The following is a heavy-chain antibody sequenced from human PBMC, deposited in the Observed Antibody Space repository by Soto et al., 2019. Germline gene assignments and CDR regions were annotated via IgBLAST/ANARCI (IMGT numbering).Heavy chain of an antibody. CDR1: GGSISSGDYY. D-gene: IGHD6-13*01. Sequence: QVQLQESGPGLVKPSQTLSLTCTVSGGSISSGDYYWSWIRQPPGKGLEWIGYISYSGSTYYNPSLNSRVTISVDTSKTQFSLKLSSVTAADTAVYYCAIYAGNSVSFDYWGQGTLVTVSS. CDR3: AIYAGNSVSFDY. J-gene: IGHJ4*02. V-gene: IGHV4-30-4*01. CDR2: ISYSGST.